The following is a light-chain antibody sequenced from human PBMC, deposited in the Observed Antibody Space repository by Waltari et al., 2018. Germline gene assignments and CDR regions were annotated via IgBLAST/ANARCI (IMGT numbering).Light chain of an antibody. Sequence: DIQMTQSPSSLSASVGDRVTTTCQASQDISNYLNWYPQKPGKAPKLLIYDASNLETGVPSRFSGSGSGTDFTFTISSLQPEDIATYYCQQYDNLPLTFGGGTKVEIK. V-gene: IGKV1-33*01. CDR1: QDISNY. J-gene: IGKJ4*01. CDR3: QQYDNLPLT. CDR2: DAS.